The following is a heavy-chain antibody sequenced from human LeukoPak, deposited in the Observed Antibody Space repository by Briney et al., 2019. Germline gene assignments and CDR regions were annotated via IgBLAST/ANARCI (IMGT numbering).Heavy chain of an antibody. D-gene: IGHD2-2*01. CDR2: INHSGST. Sequence: NSSETLSLTCAVYGRSFSGYYWSWIRQPPGKGLEWIGEINHSGSTNYNPSLKSRVTIDTSKNQFSLKLSSVTAADTAVYYCARGRRLVVPAARAGFDPWGQGTLVTVSS. V-gene: IGHV4-34*01. J-gene: IGHJ5*02. CDR1: GRSFSGYY. CDR3: ARGRRLVVPAARAGFDP.